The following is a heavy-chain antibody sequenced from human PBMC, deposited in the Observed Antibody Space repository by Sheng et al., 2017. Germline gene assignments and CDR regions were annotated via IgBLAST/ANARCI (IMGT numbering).Heavy chain of an antibody. CDR1: GFTFSDYY. CDR3: ARAVRYFDWLTHYYYYYYMDV. CDR2: ISSSSSYT. D-gene: IGHD3-9*01. J-gene: IGHJ6*03. Sequence: QVQLVESGGGLVKPGGSLRLSCAASGFTFSDYYMSWIRQAPGKGLEWVSYISSSSSYTNYADSVKGRFTISRDNAKNSLYLQMNSLRAEDTAVYYCARAVRYFDWLTHYYYYYYMDVWGKGTTVTVSS. V-gene: IGHV3-11*05.